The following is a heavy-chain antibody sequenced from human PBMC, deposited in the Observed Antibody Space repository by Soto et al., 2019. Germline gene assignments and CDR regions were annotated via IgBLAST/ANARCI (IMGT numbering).Heavy chain of an antibody. CDR3: ARDRLRGYDSSGFYS. V-gene: IGHV1-18*01. Sequence: ASVKVSCKASGYSFSFYGINWVRQAPGQGLEWMGWINPSDGNSNFAQKFEDRVTMTTAASTNTVFLELRSLKSDDTAIYYCARDRLRGYDSSGFYSWGQGTMVTVSS. J-gene: IGHJ4*02. CDR1: GYSFSFYG. CDR2: INPSDGNS. D-gene: IGHD3-22*01.